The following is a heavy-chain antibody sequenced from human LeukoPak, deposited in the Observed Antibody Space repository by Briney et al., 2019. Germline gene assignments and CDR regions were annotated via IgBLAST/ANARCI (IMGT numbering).Heavy chain of an antibody. CDR3: ARDKSGQQLVNFDY. Sequence: SVKVSCKASGGTFSSYAISWVRQAPGQGLEWMGRIIPILGIANYAQKFQGRVTITADKSTSTAYMELSSLRSEDTAVYYCARDKSGQQLVNFDYWGQGTLVTVSP. J-gene: IGHJ4*02. CDR2: IIPILGIA. CDR1: GGTFSSYA. V-gene: IGHV1-69*04. D-gene: IGHD6-13*01.